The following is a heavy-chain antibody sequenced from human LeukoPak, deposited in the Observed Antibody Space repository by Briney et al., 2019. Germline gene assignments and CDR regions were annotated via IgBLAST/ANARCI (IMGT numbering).Heavy chain of an antibody. CDR1: GGSISSSSYY. CDR3: ARGAVAGYFDY. D-gene: IGHD6-19*01. J-gene: IGHJ4*02. CDR2: IYYSGST. Sequence: SETLSLTCTVSGGSISSSSYYWGWIRQPPGKGLEWIGSIYYSGSTNYNPSLKSRVTISVDTSKNQFSLKLSSVTAADTAVYYCARGAVAGYFDYWGQGTLVTVSS. V-gene: IGHV4-39*07.